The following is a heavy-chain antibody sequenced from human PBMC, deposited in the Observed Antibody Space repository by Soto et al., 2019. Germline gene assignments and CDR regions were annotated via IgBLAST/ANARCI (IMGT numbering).Heavy chain of an antibody. V-gene: IGHV4-61*01. CDR2: IYYTGSI. J-gene: IGHJ5*02. CDR1: GGSVNTASYY. CDR3: ARTAYCSGDSCYFGWFDP. D-gene: IGHD2-15*01. Sequence: PSETLSLTCTVSGGSVNTASYYWSWIRQPPGKGLEWIGYIYYTGSINYNPSLKSRVTISLDPSKNQFSLKLSSVTAADTAVYYCARTAYCSGDSCYFGWFDPWGQGTLVTVSS.